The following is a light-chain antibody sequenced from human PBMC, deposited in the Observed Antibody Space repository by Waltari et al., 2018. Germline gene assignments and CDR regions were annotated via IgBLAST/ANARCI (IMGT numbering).Light chain of an antibody. V-gene: IGLV2-23*02. Sequence: QSALTPPASASGSPGQSITISCTGTSSDVGNYKHVSWYQQHPGKAPKLMIYAVSKRPSGVSDRVSGSKSGDMASLTISGLQPEDEAEYFCSSYAGASKGVFGGGTKVTVL. CDR3: SSYAGASKGV. CDR2: AVS. J-gene: IGLJ2*01. CDR1: SSDVGNYKH.